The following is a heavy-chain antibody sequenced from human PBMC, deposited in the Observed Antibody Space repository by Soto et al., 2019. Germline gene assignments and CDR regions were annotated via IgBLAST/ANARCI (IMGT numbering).Heavy chain of an antibody. J-gene: IGHJ4*02. CDR1: VYTFSAYY. CDR3: ARGGTFEYDTSVYPVY. D-gene: IGHD3-22*01. Sequence: ASVKVSCKTSVYTFSAYYMHWVRQAPGQGLEWMGWINPKSGGTLYAQKFQGGVTMTGNTSISTAYMELRRLRSADTALYYCARGGTFEYDTSVYPVYWGRGTLVPVSS. V-gene: IGHV1-2*02. CDR2: INPKSGGT.